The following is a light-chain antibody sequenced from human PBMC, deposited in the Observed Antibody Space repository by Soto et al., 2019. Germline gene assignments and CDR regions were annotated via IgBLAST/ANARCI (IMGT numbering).Light chain of an antibody. CDR1: SSDVGGYNY. CDR3: SSYTSSSTLGV. J-gene: IGLJ2*01. CDR2: EVS. V-gene: IGLV2-14*01. Sequence: QSALTQPASVSGSPGQSIPISCTGTSSDVGGYNYVSWYQQHPGKAPKLMIYEVSNRPSGVCNRFSGYKSGNTASLTISGLQSEDEAEYYCSSYTSSSTLGVFGGGTKVTVL.